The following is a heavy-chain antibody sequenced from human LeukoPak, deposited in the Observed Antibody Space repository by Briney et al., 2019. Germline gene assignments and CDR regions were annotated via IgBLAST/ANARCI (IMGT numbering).Heavy chain of an antibody. J-gene: IGHJ4*02. D-gene: IGHD3-22*01. CDR2: IYYSGST. CDR3: ARFLPTHYYDSSGYNLGYFDY. Sequence: SETLSLTCTVSGGSISSSSYYWGWIRQPPGKGLEWIGSIYYSGSTYYNPSLKSRVTISVDTSKNQFSLKLSSVTAADTAVYYCARFLPTHYYDSSGYNLGYFDYWGQGTLVTVSS. CDR1: GGSISSSSYY. V-gene: IGHV4-39*07.